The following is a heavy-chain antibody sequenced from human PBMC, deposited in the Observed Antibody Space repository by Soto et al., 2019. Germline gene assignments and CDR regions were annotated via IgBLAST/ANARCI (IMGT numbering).Heavy chain of an antibody. CDR3: CGPATGTINWFFDL. J-gene: IGHJ2*01. D-gene: IGHD4-17*01. Sequence: EVQLVESGGGLVQPGGSLRLSCAASGFTVSSNYMSWVRQAPGKGLEWVSIIYGGGRTNYAESVKGRFTVSRDNYKNTLYLQMNSLRAEDTAMYYCCGPATGTINWFFDLWGRGTLVTVSS. V-gene: IGHV3-66*01. CDR2: IYGGGRT. CDR1: GFTVSSNY.